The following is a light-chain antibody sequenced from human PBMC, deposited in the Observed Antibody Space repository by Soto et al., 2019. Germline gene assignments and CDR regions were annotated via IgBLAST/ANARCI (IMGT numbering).Light chain of an antibody. Sequence: ETVLRQSPVTLSLSPGERVTLSCRASQSVSRTYLAWYQQKPVQAPRLLIYATSSRATGIPDRFSGSGSGTDFTLTISRLEPEDFAVYYCQQYGRSGTFGQGTKVDIK. V-gene: IGKV3-20*01. J-gene: IGKJ1*01. CDR3: QQYGRSGT. CDR1: QSVSRTY. CDR2: ATS.